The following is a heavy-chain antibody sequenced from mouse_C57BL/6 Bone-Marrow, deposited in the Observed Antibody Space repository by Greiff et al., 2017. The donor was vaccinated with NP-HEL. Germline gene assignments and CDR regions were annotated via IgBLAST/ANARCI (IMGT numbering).Heavy chain of an antibody. CDR3: ARSGQLRLNWFAY. D-gene: IGHD3-2*02. V-gene: IGHV1-22*01. Sequence: EVQLQQSGPELVKPGASVKMSCKASGYTFTDYNMHWVKQSHGKSLEWIGYINPNNGGTSYNQKFKGKATLTVNKSSSTAYMELRSLTSEDSAVYYCARSGQLRLNWFAYWGQGTLVTVSA. J-gene: IGHJ3*01. CDR2: INPNNGGT. CDR1: GYTFTDYN.